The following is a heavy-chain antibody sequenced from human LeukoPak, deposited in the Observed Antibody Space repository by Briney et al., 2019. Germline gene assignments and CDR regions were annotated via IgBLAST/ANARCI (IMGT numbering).Heavy chain of an antibody. Sequence: PSETLSLTCTVSGDSISSYYWSWIRQPPGKGLEWIGYIYYSGSTNYNPSLKSRVTISVDTSKNQFSLKLSSVTAADTAVYYCAREGQETYGDSNYYYGMDVWGQGTTVTVSS. D-gene: IGHD4-17*01. CDR2: IYYSGST. CDR1: GDSISSYY. CDR3: AREGQETYGDSNYYYGMDV. J-gene: IGHJ6*02. V-gene: IGHV4-59*01.